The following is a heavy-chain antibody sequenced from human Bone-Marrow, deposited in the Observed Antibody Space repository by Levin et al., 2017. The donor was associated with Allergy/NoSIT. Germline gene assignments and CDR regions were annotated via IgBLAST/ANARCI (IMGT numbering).Heavy chain of an antibody. V-gene: IGHV1-2*06. CDR2: INPNSGGT. D-gene: IGHD2-15*01. J-gene: IGHJ4*02. CDR3: ARDLGIVFSPARDSDC. CDR1: GYTFTGYY. Sequence: PGASVKVSCKASGYTFTGYYMHWVRQAPGQGLEWMGRINPNSGGTNYAQKFQGRVTMTRDTSISTAYMELSSLRSDDTAVYYCARDLGIVFSPARDSDCWGQGTLVTVSS.